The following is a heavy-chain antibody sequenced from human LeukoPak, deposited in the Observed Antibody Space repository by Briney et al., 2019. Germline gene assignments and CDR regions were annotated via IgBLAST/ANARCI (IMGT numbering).Heavy chain of an antibody. CDR2: IYYSGST. J-gene: IGHJ5*02. CDR3: ARGSHIAAAGMVVWFDP. V-gene: IGHV4-59*12. Sequence: SETLSLTCTVSGGSISSYYWSWIRQPPGKGLEWVGYIYYSGSTNYNPSLKSRVTISLDTSKTQFSLKLSSVTAADTAVYYCARGSHIAAAGMVVWFDPWGQGTLVTVSS. CDR1: GGSISSYY. D-gene: IGHD6-13*01.